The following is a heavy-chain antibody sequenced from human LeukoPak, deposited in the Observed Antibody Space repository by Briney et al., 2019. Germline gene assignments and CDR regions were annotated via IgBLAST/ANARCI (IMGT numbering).Heavy chain of an antibody. CDR2: ISGSGGST. V-gene: IGHV3-23*01. CDR3: AKDKRLAVAVAYYFDY. D-gene: IGHD6-19*01. Sequence: GGSLRLSCAASGFTFSTYAMSWVRQAPGKGLEWVSAISGSGGSTYYADSVKGRFTISRDNSKNTLYLQMNSLRAEDTAVYYCAKDKRLAVAVAYYFDYWGQGTLVTVSS. J-gene: IGHJ4*02. CDR1: GFTFSTYA.